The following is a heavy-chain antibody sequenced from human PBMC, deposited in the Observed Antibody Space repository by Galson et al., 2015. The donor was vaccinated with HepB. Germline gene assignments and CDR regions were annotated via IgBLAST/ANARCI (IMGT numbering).Heavy chain of an antibody. V-gene: IGHV3-53*01. CDR2: LYSGGST. CDR3: ARWYCSSTNCYYDY. D-gene: IGHD2-2*01. Sequence: SLRLSCAASGITVSSNYMSWVRQAPGRGLEWVSILYSGGSTYYADSVRGRFTISRDNSKNTLYFQMNSLRAEDTAVYYCARWYCSSTNCYYDYWGQGTLVTVSS. CDR1: GITVSSNY. J-gene: IGHJ4*02.